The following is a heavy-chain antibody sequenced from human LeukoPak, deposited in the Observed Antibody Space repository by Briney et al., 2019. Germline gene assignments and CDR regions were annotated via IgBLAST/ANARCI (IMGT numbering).Heavy chain of an antibody. V-gene: IGHV3-15*01. CDR3: TTDLGTYYHGSQRLIPIDY. J-gene: IGHJ4*02. D-gene: IGHD3-10*01. CDR2: IKSKTDGETT. CDR1: GCTFSSYW. Sequence: GGSLRLSCAASGCTFSSYWMSWVRQAPGKGLEWIGRIKSKTDGETTNYAEPVRGRFTISRDDSKSAVYLQMNSLKIEDTAVYFCTTDLGTYYHGSQRLIPIDYWGQGTLVTVSS.